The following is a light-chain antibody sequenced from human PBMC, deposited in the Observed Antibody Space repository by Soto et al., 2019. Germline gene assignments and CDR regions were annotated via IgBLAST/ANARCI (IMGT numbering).Light chain of an antibody. J-gene: IGLJ3*02. Sequence: QSALTQPASVSGSPGQSITISCTGTSSDVGSYNLVSWYQHHPGKAPKLIIYEGSKRLSGISNRFSGSKSGNTASLTISGLQAEDEADFHCGSYADNHILLFGGGTKLIV. CDR2: EGS. CDR3: GSYADNHILL. V-gene: IGLV2-23*01. CDR1: SSDVGSYNL.